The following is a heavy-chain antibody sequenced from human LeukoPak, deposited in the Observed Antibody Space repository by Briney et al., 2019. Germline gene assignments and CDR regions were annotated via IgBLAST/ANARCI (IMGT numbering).Heavy chain of an antibody. CDR2: ISSSGSTI. V-gene: IGHV3-11*01. D-gene: IGHD2-15*01. CDR1: GFTFSDYY. J-gene: IGHJ4*02. Sequence: GGSLRLSCAASGFTFSDYYMSWIRQAPGKGLEWVSYISSSGSTIYYADSVKGRFTISRDNAKNSLYLQMNSLRAEDTAVYYCARDRRYCSGGSCYSILDYWGQGTLVTVSS. CDR3: ARDRRYCSGGSCYSILDY.